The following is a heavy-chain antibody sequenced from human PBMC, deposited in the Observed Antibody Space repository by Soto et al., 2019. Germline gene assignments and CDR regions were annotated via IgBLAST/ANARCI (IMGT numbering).Heavy chain of an antibody. CDR1: GGSISSGGYY. CDR3: ARVAMDYGSGSFAYFDY. CDR2: IYYSGST. V-gene: IGHV4-31*03. J-gene: IGHJ4*02. Sequence: PSETLSLTCTVSGGSISSGGYYWSWIRQHPGKGLEWIGYIYYSGSTYYNPSLKSRVTISVDTSKNQFSLKLSSVTAADTAVYYCARVAMDYGSGSFAYFDYWGQGTLVTVSS. D-gene: IGHD3-10*01.